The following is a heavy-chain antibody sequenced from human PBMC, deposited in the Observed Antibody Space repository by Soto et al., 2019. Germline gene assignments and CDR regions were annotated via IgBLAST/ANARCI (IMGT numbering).Heavy chain of an antibody. CDR2: IIPIFGTA. Sequence: ASVKVSCKASGGTFSSYAISWVRQAPGQGLEWMGGIIPIFGTANYAQKLQGRVTMTTDTSTSTAYMELRSLRSDDTAVYYCARDLREGDPPDHNWFDPWGQGTLVTVSS. D-gene: IGHD2-21*02. CDR1: GGTFSSYA. J-gene: IGHJ5*02. CDR3: ARDLREGDPPDHNWFDP. V-gene: IGHV1-69*05.